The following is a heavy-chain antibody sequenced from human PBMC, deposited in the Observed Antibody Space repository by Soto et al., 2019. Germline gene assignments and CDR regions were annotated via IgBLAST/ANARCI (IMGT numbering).Heavy chain of an antibody. CDR1: GYTFTSYD. CDR2: MNPNSGNT. D-gene: IGHD4-17*01. CDR3: ARAMTTVPSGGMAV. J-gene: IGHJ6*02. Sequence: QVQLVQSGAEVKKPGASVKVSCKASGYTFTSYDINWVRQATGQGLEWMGWMNPNSGNTGHAQKYQGRVTMTRNTSISPAYMEMSSLRSEDTAVSYCARAMTTVPSGGMAVWGQGTTVTVSS. V-gene: IGHV1-8*01.